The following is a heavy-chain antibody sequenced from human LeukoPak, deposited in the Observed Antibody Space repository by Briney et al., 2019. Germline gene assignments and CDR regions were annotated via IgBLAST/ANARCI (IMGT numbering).Heavy chain of an antibody. V-gene: IGHV3-7*03. CDR2: INQDGSEK. CDR3: AKAEGITMIVVVITPFDY. Sequence: LSGGSLRLSCEVSGFIFRTYWMDWVRQAPGRGLDWVANINQDGSEKYFVDSVKGRFTIFRDNAKNTLYLQMNSLRAEDTAVYYCAKAEGITMIVVVITPFDYWGQGTLVTVSS. J-gene: IGHJ4*02. CDR1: GFIFRTYW. D-gene: IGHD3-22*01.